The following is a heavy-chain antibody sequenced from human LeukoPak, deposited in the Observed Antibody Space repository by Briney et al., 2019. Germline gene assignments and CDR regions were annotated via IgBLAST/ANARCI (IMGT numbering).Heavy chain of an antibody. D-gene: IGHD1-1*01. CDR1: GFTFTNFW. CDR3: ARGLHWNDFNWFDS. J-gene: IGHJ5*01. V-gene: IGHV3-74*01. CDR2: IQTDGST. Sequence: GGSLRLSCAASGFTFTNFWMNWVRHTPGKGLMWVSRIQTDGSTSYAESVKGRFTISRDNAKNTVYLQMNTLSAEDTAIYYCARGLHWNDFNWFDSWGQGTLVTVSS.